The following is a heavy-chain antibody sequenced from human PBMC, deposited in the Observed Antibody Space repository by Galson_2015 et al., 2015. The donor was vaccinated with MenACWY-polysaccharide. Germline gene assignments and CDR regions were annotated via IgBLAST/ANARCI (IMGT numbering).Heavy chain of an antibody. Sequence: SLRLSCAASGFTFSSYAMSWVRQAPGKGLEWVSAISGSGGSTYYADSVKGRFTISRDNSKNTLYLQMNSLRAEDTAVYYCAKSAAAGSTTPNDAFDIWGQGTMVTVSS. CDR1: GFTFSSYA. CDR2: ISGSGGST. CDR3: AKSAAAGSTTPNDAFDI. V-gene: IGHV3-23*01. J-gene: IGHJ3*02. D-gene: IGHD6-25*01.